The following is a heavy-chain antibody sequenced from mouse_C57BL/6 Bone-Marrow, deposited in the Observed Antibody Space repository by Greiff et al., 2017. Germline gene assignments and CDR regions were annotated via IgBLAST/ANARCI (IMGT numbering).Heavy chain of an antibody. CDR1: GYTFTDYY. J-gene: IGHJ3*01. CDR2: INPNNGGT. D-gene: IGHD2-4*01. V-gene: IGHV1-26*01. Sequence: VQLQQSGPELVKPGASVKISCKASGYTFTDYYMNWVKQSHGKSLEWIGDINPNNGGTSYNQKFKGKATLTVDKSSSTAYMELRSLTSEDSAVYYGASRGCDYDEGFAYWGQGTLGTVSA. CDR3: ASRGCDYDEGFAY.